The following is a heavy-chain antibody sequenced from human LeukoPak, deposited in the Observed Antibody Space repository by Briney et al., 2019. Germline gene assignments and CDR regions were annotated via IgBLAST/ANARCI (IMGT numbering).Heavy chain of an antibody. CDR1: GGSISSGGYS. V-gene: IGHV4-30-4*07. J-gene: IGHJ4*02. CDR3: ARESSSSWDFDY. Sequence: PSQTLSLTCAVSGGSISSGGYSWSWIRQPPGKGLEWIGYIYYSGSTYYNPSLKSRVTISVDTSKNQFSLKLSSVTAADTAVYYCARESSSSWDFDYWGQGTLVTVSS. CDR2: IYYSGST. D-gene: IGHD6-13*01.